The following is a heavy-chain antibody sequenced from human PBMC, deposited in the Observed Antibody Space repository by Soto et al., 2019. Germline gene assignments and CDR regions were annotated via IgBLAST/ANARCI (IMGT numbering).Heavy chain of an antibody. V-gene: IGHV5-51*01. Sequence: GESLKISCQGSGYSFSSYWIGWVRQMPGKGLEWMGIIYPGDSDTTYSPSFQGQVTISADKSITTAYLHWRSLKASDTAMYYCARHGPRVYYDNSDYYYYGMDVWGQGTTVTVSS. CDR2: IYPGDSDT. CDR1: GYSFSSYW. CDR3: ARHGPRVYYDNSDYYYYGMDV. J-gene: IGHJ6*02. D-gene: IGHD3-22*01.